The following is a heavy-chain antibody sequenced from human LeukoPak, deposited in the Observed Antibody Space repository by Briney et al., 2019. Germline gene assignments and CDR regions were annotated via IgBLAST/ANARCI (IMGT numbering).Heavy chain of an antibody. D-gene: IGHD2-21*01. CDR1: GFTVGTNS. Sequence: GSLRLSCAASGFTVGTNSMSWVRQSPGKGLEWVSVIYSGGGTYYADSVNGRFTISRDNSRNTLLLQMNSLRAEDTALYYCASAREYCGSAECYEYFQHWGQGTLVTVSS. V-gene: IGHV3-53*01. CDR3: ASAREYCGSAECYEYFQH. CDR2: IYSGGGT. J-gene: IGHJ1*01.